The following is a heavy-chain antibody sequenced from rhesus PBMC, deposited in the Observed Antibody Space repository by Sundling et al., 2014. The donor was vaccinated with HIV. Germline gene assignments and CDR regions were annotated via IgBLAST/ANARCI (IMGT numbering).Heavy chain of an antibody. CDR3: ARAALGTTHYFDY. CDR2: IGGSSGST. CDR1: GASISGYY. Sequence: QVQLQESGPGLVKPSETLSLTCTVSGASISGYYWNWIRQPPGKGLEWIGYIGGSSGSTYYNPSLKSRVTISTDTSKNQFSLKLSSVTAADTAVYYCARAALGTTHYFDYWGQGVLVTVSS. V-gene: IGHV4-165*02. J-gene: IGHJ4*01. D-gene: IGHD1-44*01.